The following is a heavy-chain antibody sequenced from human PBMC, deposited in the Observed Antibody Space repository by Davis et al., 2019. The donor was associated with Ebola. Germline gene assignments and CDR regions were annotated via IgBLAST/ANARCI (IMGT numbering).Heavy chain of an antibody. CDR3: ARGDRSNYIVVVPAADFDY. CDR1: GFTFSDYY. J-gene: IGHJ4*02. D-gene: IGHD2-2*01. CDR2: ISSSGSTI. V-gene: IGHV3-11*01. Sequence: LSLTCAASGFTFSDYYMSWIRQAPGKGLEWVSYISSSGSTIYYADSVKGRFTISRDNAKNSLYLQMNSLRAEDTAVYYCARGDRSNYIVVVPAADFDYWGQGTLVTVSS.